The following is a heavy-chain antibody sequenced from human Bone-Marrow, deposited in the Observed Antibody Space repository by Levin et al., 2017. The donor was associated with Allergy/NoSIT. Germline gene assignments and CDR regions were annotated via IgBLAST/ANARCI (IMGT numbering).Heavy chain of an antibody. J-gene: IGHJ4*02. CDR3: AKSKRGITGTTHPFDY. Sequence: GGSLRLSCAASGFTFSSYAMSWVRQAPGKGLEWVSAISGSGGSTYYADSVKGRFTISRDNSKNTLYLQMNSLRAEDTAVYYCAKSKRGITGTTHPFDYWGQGTLVTVSS. CDR1: GFTFSSYA. CDR2: ISGSGGST. D-gene: IGHD1-7*01. V-gene: IGHV3-23*01.